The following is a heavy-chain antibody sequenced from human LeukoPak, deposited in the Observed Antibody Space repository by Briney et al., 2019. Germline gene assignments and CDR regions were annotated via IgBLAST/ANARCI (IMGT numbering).Heavy chain of an antibody. Sequence: PSETLSLTCTVSGGSISSGGYYWSWIRQPPGKGLEWIGYIYHSGSTYYNPSLKSRVTISVDSSKNQFSLKLSSVTAADTAVYYCARQDYDSSGYGDYYYYMDVWGKGTTVTVSS. D-gene: IGHD3-22*01. V-gene: IGHV4-30-2*01. CDR1: GGSISSGGYY. CDR3: ARQDYDSSGYGDYYYYMDV. J-gene: IGHJ6*03. CDR2: IYHSGST.